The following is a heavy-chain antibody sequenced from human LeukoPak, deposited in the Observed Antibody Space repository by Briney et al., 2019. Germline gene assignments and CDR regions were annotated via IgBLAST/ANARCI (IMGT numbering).Heavy chain of an antibody. D-gene: IGHD3-22*01. CDR3: ARVDSSGYYHDAFDM. CDR1: GFTFSDYY. J-gene: IGHJ3*02. CDR2: ISSSGSTI. Sequence: GGSLRLSCAASGFTFSDYYMSWIRQAPGKGLEWVSYISSSGSTIYYADSVKGRFTISRDNAKNSLYLQRNSLRAEDTAVYYCARVDSSGYYHDAFDMWGQGTMVTVS. V-gene: IGHV3-11*04.